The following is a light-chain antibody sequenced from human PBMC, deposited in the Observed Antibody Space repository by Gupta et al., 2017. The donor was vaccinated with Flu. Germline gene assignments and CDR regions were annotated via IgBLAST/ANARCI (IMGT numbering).Light chain of an antibody. CDR1: KLGDIY. CDR3: QAWDSGTGG. Sequence: SYDLTQPPYVSVSPGQTASITCPGDKLGDIYVSWYQQRPGQSPVLVMYQDTQRPSGSLERFSGSNAGNTATRTIGGTQAMDEADYYCQAWDSGTGGLGGGTKLTVL. J-gene: IGLJ2*01. V-gene: IGLV3-1*01. CDR2: QDT.